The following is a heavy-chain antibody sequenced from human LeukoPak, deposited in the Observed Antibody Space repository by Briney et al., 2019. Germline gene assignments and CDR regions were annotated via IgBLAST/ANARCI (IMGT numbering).Heavy chain of an antibody. Sequence: SGGSLRLSCAASGFTFSSYSMNWVRQAPGKGLEWVSSISSSSSYIYYADSVKGRFTISRGNAKNSLYLQMNSLRAEDTAVYYCARGGGYCSSTSCRLDYWGQGTLVTVSS. J-gene: IGHJ4*02. CDR1: GFTFSSYS. CDR2: ISSSSSYI. D-gene: IGHD2-2*01. V-gene: IGHV3-21*01. CDR3: ARGGGYCSSTSCRLDY.